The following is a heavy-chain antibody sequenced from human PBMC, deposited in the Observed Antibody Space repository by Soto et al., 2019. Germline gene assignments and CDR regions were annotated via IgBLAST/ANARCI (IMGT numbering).Heavy chain of an antibody. CDR2: ISAYNGNT. D-gene: IGHD6-6*01. V-gene: IGHV1-18*01. CDR3: ARGIEARYYYGMDV. Sequence: ASVKVSCKASGYTFTSYGISWVRQAPGQGLEWMGWISAYNGNTNYAQKLQGRVTMTTDTSTSTAYMELRSLRSDDTDVYYCARGIEARYYYGMDVWGQGTTVTVSS. CDR1: GYTFTSYG. J-gene: IGHJ6*02.